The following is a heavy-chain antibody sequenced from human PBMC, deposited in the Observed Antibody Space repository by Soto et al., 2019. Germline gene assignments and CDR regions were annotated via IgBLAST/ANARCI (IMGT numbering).Heavy chain of an antibody. D-gene: IGHD2-2*01. V-gene: IGHV5-10-1*01. CDR2: IDPSDSYT. Sequence: PVESLKISCKGSGYIFTSYWISCVLQMPVKVLEWMGRIDPSDSYTNYSPSFQGHVTISADKSISTAYLQWSSLKASDTAMYYCARQYIVVVPAAIRDSSSSRGGSLYYYYGMDVWGQGTTVTV. J-gene: IGHJ6*02. CDR1: GYIFTSYW. CDR3: ARQYIVVVPAAIRDSSSSRGGSLYYYYGMDV.